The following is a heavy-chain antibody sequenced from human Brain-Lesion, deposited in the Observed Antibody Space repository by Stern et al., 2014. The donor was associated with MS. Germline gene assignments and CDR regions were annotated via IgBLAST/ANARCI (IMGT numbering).Heavy chain of an antibody. CDR1: GNTFTNRS. J-gene: IGHJ4*02. D-gene: IGHD4-17*01. Sequence: QVQLVQSGAEVKKTGSSVKVSCQASGNTFTNRSLPWVRQAPGQALEWMGWITPFTGNTNYAQNFQDRVAITMDRSMSTAYMDLSSLRSDDTAIYFCAEGGSYGFVYWGQGTLVTVSS. CDR2: ITPFTGNT. CDR3: AEGGSYGFVY. V-gene: IGHV1-45*02.